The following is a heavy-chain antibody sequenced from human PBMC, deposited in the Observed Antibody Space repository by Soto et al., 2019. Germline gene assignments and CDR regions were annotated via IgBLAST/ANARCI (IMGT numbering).Heavy chain of an antibody. CDR1: GGSFSGYY. Sequence: QVQLQQWGAGLLKPSETLSLTCAVYGGSFSGYYWSWIRQPPGKGLEWIGEINHSGSTNYNPSLKSRVTISVDTSKNQFSLMLSSVTAADTAVYYCARGAEIDYWGQGTLVTVSS. V-gene: IGHV4-34*01. CDR3: ARGAEIDY. J-gene: IGHJ4*02. CDR2: INHSGST.